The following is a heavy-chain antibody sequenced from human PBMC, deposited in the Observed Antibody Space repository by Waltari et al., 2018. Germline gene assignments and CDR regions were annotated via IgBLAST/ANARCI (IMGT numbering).Heavy chain of an antibody. Sequence: QLQLQESGPGLVKPSETLSLTCTVSGGSISSSSYYWGWLRQPPGKGLEWIGSIYYSGSTFYNPSLKSRVTISVDTSKNQFSLKLSSVTAADTAVYYCARDRGIAASWGIFWGQGTLVTVSS. J-gene: IGHJ1*01. V-gene: IGHV4-39*07. CDR1: GGSISSSSYY. CDR3: ARDRGIAASWGIF. CDR2: IYYSGST. D-gene: IGHD6-13*01.